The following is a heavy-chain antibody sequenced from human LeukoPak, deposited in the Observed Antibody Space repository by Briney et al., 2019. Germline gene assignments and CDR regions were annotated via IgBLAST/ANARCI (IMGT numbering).Heavy chain of an antibody. Sequence: ASVKVSCKASGYTFTSYDINWVRQATGQGLEWMGWMNPNSGNTGYTQKFQGRVTMTKNTSITTAYMDLSSLRSEDTAVYYCARALSWTTESYYYMDVWGKGTTVTVSS. CDR1: GYTFTSYD. V-gene: IGHV1-8*01. CDR3: ARALSWTTESYYYMDV. CDR2: MNPNSGNT. D-gene: IGHD3/OR15-3a*01. J-gene: IGHJ6*03.